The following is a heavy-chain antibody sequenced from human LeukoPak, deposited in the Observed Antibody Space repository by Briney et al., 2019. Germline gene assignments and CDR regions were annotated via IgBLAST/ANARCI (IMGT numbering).Heavy chain of an antibody. CDR2: IYSSGDT. V-gene: IGHV4-4*07. Sequence: SETLSLTCSVSGGSINRYYWSWIRQPAGKGLECIGRIYSSGDTNYNPSLKSRVILSIDTSKKQFSLKLNSVTAADTALYYCARDQSGDYSFDYWGQGILVTVSS. CDR1: GGSINRYY. CDR3: ARDQSGDYSFDY. D-gene: IGHD4-17*01. J-gene: IGHJ4*02.